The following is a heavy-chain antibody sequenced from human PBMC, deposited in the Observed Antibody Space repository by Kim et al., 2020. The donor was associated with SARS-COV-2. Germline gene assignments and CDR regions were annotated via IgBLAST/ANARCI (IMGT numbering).Heavy chain of an antibody. J-gene: IGHJ6*01. CDR2: INNSGST. CDR1: GGSFSGNY. Sequence: ESLSLTCAVYGGSFSGNYMSWVRQPPGKGLEWVAVINNSGSTNYKNSVKGRFTISIDKSKNQLYLKMNTLKAEDTAVYYCARAPMPWPTRWSYGIDVSG. D-gene: IGHD6-13*01. V-gene: IGHV3-53*01. CDR3: ARAPMPWPTRWSYGIDV.